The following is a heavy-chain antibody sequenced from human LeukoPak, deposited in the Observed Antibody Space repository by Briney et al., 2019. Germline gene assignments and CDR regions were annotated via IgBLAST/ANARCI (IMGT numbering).Heavy chain of an antibody. V-gene: IGHV4-59*11. CDR2: VYNSGTT. CDR3: ARDAY. CDR1: GVSIGSHY. J-gene: IGHJ4*02. Sequence: PSETLSLTCTVSGVSIGSHYWSWIRQSPGKGLEWIGCVYNSGTTVYNPSLTGRVTISVDTSKNQYSLNLRSVTAADAAVYYCARDAYWGQGILVTLSS.